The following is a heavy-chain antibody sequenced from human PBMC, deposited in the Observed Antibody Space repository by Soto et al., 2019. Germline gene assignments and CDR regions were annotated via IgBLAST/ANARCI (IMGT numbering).Heavy chain of an antibody. CDR3: ARLADSSGYYFSGAFDI. D-gene: IGHD3-22*01. CDR1: GYTFTGHY. CDR2: INPSSGDT. Sequence: ASVKVSCKASGYTFTGHYIHWVRQAPGQGLEWMGWINPSSGDTKYAQKFQGRVTMTRDKSISTAYLQWSSLKASDTAMYYCARLADSSGYYFSGAFDIWGQGTMVTVSS. V-gene: IGHV1-2*02. J-gene: IGHJ3*02.